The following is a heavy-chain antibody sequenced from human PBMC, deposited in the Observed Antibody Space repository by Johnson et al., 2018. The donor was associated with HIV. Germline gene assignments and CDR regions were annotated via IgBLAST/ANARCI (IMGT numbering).Heavy chain of an antibody. D-gene: IGHD1-26*01. CDR2: ISYDGSNK. Sequence: QEQLVESGGGVVQPGRSLRLSCAASGFTFSSYAMHWVRQAPGTGLEWVAVISYDGSNKYYADSVKGRFTIARDNAKNSLYLQMNSRRAGDTAVYYCARGERFGGTQEAFDIWGQGTMVTVSS. V-gene: IGHV3-30-3*01. J-gene: IGHJ3*02. CDR3: ARGERFGGTQEAFDI. CDR1: GFTFSSYA.